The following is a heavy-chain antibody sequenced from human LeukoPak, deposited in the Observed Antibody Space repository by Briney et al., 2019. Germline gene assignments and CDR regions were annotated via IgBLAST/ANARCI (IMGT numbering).Heavy chain of an antibody. V-gene: IGHV3-33*08. Sequence: GGSLRLSCAASGFTFSSYAMHWVRQAPGKGLEWVAVIWYDGSNKYYADSVKGRFTISRDNSKNTLYLQMNSLRAEDTAVYYCAREDNYGDSPDDYYYYGMDVWGQGTTVTVSS. CDR3: AREDNYGDSPDDYYYYGMDV. J-gene: IGHJ6*02. CDR1: GFTFSSYA. CDR2: IWYDGSNK. D-gene: IGHD4-17*01.